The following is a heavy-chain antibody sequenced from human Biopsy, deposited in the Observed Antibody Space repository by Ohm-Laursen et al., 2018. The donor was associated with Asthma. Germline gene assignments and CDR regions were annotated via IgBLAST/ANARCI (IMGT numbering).Heavy chain of an antibody. CDR3: ARIPRRSGSYLVDY. CDR2: IHHSGTS. V-gene: IGHV4-31*02. D-gene: IGHD6-19*01. CDR1: GDSITSGGCC. Sequence: SQTLSLTWTVSGDSITSGGCCWNWIRQHPGKGLEWIGYIHHSGTSYFNPSLKSRVSFSRDTSKNQFSLRLSSVTAADTAMYYCARIPRRSGSYLVDYWGQGTLVTVSS. J-gene: IGHJ4*02.